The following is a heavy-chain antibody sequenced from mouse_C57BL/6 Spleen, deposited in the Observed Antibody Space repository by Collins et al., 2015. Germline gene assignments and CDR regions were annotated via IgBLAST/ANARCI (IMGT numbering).Heavy chain of an antibody. CDR2: IRNKANNHAT. CDR1: GFTFSDAW. CDR3: IYYGNYYYAMDY. Sequence: EVKLEESGGGLVQPGGSMKLSCAASGFTFSDAWMDWVRQSPEKGLEWVAEIRNKANNHATYYAESVKGRFTISRDDSKSSVYLQMNSLRAEDTGIYYCIYYGNYYYAMDYWGQGTSVTVSS. V-gene: IGHV6-6*01. J-gene: IGHJ4*01. D-gene: IGHD2-1*01.